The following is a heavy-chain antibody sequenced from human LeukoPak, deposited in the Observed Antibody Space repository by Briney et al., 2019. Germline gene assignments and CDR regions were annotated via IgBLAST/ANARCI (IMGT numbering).Heavy chain of an antibody. D-gene: IGHD3-22*01. J-gene: IGHJ4*02. V-gene: IGHV4-39*01. CDR1: GGSISSSSYY. Sequence: SETLSLTCTVSGGSISSSSYYWGWIRQPPGKGLEWIGSIYYSGSTYYNPSLKSRVTISVDTSKNQFSLKLSSVTAADTAVYYCARGGYDSSGSSVYYFDSWGQGTLVTVSS. CDR2: IYYSGST. CDR3: ARGGYDSSGSSVYYFDS.